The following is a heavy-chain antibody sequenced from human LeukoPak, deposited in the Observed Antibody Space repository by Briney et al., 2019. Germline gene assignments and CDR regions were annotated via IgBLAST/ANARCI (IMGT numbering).Heavy chain of an antibody. J-gene: IGHJ4*02. CDR1: GFTFSSYS. D-gene: IGHD6-6*01. CDR3: ARRQLGNFDY. V-gene: IGHV3-48*01. CDR2: ISSSSSTI. Sequence: GGSLRLSCAASGFTFSSYSMNWVRQAPGKGLEWVSYISSSSSTIYYADSVKGRFTISRDNAKNSLYLQMNSLRAEDTAVYYCARRQLGNFDYWGQGTLVTVSS.